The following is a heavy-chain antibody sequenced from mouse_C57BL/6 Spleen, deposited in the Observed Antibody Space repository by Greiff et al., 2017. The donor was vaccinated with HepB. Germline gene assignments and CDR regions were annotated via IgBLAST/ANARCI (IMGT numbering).Heavy chain of an antibody. V-gene: IGHV5-17*01. Sequence: EVMLVESGGGLVKPGGSLKLSCAASGFTFSDYGMHWVRQAPEKGLEWVAYISSGSSTIYYADTGKGRFTISRDNAKNTLFLQMTSLRSEDTAMYYCARPYYYGSSRWFAYWGQGTLVTVSA. CDR3: ARPYYYGSSRWFAY. J-gene: IGHJ3*01. CDR1: GFTFSDYG. CDR2: ISSGSSTI. D-gene: IGHD1-1*01.